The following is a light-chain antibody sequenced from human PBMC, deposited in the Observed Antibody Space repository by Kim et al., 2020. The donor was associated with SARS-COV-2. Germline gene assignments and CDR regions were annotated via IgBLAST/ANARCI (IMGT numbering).Light chain of an antibody. CDR2: QDS. Sequence: SYELTQPPSVSVYPGQTASITCSGDKLGEKYACWYQQKPGQSPVLVIHQDSKRPSGIPERFSGSNSGNTATLTISGTQAMDEADYYCQAWDSGTALFGGGTQLTVL. V-gene: IGLV3-1*01. CDR3: QAWDSGTAL. J-gene: IGLJ3*02. CDR1: KLGEKY.